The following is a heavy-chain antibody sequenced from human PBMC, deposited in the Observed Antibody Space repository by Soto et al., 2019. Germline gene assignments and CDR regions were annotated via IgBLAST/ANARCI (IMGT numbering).Heavy chain of an antibody. CDR2: INPSGGST. D-gene: IGHD3-22*01. V-gene: IGHV1-46*01. J-gene: IGHJ6*02. CDR3: ARERYYYDSSGSPAWYGMDV. CDR1: GYTFTNYY. Sequence: ASVKVSCKASGYTFTNYYMHWVRQAPGQGLEWMGIINPSGGSTSYAQKFQGRVTMTRDTSTSTVYMELSSLRSEDTAVYYCARERYYYDSSGSPAWYGMDVWGQGTTVTVSS.